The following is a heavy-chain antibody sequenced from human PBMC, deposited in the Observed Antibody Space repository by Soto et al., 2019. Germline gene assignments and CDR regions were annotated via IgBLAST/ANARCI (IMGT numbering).Heavy chain of an antibody. D-gene: IGHD1-26*01. V-gene: IGHV1-2*02. CDR3: ARDYSGHGMDV. J-gene: IGHJ6*02. CDR2: INPNSGGA. Sequence: ASVKVSCKTSGYTFTAYHIHWVRQAPGQGLEWMGWINPNSGGANYAQKFEGRVTMTRDTSISTVYTELSRLGSDDTALYYCARDYSGHGMDVWGQGTTVTVSS. CDR1: GYTFTAYH.